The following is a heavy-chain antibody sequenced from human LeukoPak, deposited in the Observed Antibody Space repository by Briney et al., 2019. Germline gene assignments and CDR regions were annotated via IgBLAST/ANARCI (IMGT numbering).Heavy chain of an antibody. J-gene: IGHJ6*03. Sequence: ASVKVSCKASGYTFTCYGISWVRQAPGQGLEWMGWISAYNGNTNYAQKLQGRVTMTTDTSTSTAYMELRSLRSDDTAVYYCARARYYDILTGPNMDVWGKGTTVTVSS. V-gene: IGHV1-18*01. D-gene: IGHD3-9*01. CDR3: ARARYYDILTGPNMDV. CDR2: ISAYNGNT. CDR1: GYTFTCYG.